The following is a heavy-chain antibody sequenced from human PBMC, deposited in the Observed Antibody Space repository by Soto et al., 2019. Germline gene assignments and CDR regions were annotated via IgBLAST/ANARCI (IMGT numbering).Heavy chain of an antibody. D-gene: IGHD1-1*01. CDR2: INPNSGGT. Sequence: ASVKVSCTASGYTFTGYYMHWVRQAPGQGLEWMGWINPNSGGTNYAQKFQGWVTMTRDTSTSTAYMELSSLRSEDTAVYYCAREYPRYNWNDAGAFDYWGQGTLVTVSS. V-gene: IGHV1-2*04. CDR3: AREYPRYNWNDAGAFDY. CDR1: GYTFTGYY. J-gene: IGHJ4*02.